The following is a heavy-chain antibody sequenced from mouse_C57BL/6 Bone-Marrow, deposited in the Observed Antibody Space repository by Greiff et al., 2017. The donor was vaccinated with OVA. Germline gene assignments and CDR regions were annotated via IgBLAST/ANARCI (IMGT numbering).Heavy chain of an antibody. CDR2: INPGSGGT. CDR3: AAKEGGSTLDY. Sequence: QVQLQQSGAELVRPGTSVKVSCKASGYAFTNYLIEWVKQRPGQGLEWIGVINPGSGGTNYNEKFKGKATLTADKSSSTAYMQLSSLTSEDSAVYFCAAKEGGSTLDYWGKGTTLIVSS. D-gene: IGHD1-1*01. CDR1: GYAFTNYL. V-gene: IGHV1-54*01. J-gene: IGHJ2*01.